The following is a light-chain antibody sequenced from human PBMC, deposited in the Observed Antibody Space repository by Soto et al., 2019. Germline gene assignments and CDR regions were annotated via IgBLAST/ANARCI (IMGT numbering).Light chain of an antibody. CDR2: GAS. V-gene: IGKV3-15*01. CDR3: QYYNNWPKM. Sequence: DIVMTQSPATLSVSPGERATLSCRASQSVRTHLAWYPPKPVQAPRLLISGASTRAASIPARFSGSGSGTEFTLTISSLQSEDFAVYYCQYYNNWPKMFGQGTKVDIK. CDR1: QSVRTH. J-gene: IGKJ1*01.